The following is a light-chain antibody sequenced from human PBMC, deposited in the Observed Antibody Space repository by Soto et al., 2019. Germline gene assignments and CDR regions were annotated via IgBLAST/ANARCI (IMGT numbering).Light chain of an antibody. J-gene: IGKJ4*01. CDR3: QRYDNWPLT. CDR2: VAS. CDR1: QNINNY. V-gene: IGKV1-39*01. Sequence: IQMTQSPSSLSASVGDRVTITCRASQNINNYLSWYQQRPGKAPKFLIYVASSFQSGVPSRFSGSGSGTDFTLTISSLQSEDFAVYYCQRYDNWPLTFGGGTKVDIK.